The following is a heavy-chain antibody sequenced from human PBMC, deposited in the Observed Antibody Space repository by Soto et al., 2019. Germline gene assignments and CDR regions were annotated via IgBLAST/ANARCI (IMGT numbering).Heavy chain of an antibody. J-gene: IGHJ4*02. V-gene: IGHV3-23*01. CDR1: GFTFSYYA. CDR2: ISGSGDST. D-gene: IGHD3-10*01. Sequence: PGGSLILSCAASGFTFSYYAMSWVRQAPGKGLEWVSDISGSGDSTYYADSVKGRFTISRDNSKNTLYLQMNSLRAEDTAVYYCAKDITMVRGPLDYWGQGTLVTVSS. CDR3: AKDITMVRGPLDY.